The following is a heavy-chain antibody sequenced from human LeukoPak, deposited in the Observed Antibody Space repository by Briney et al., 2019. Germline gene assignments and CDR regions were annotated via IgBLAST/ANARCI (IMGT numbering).Heavy chain of an antibody. V-gene: IGHV3-33*01. CDR3: ARDLFPKQLPSGNWFDP. Sequence: GGSLRLSCAASGFTFSTYGMHWVRQAPGKGLQWVALIWYDGSNKYYADSVKGRFTISRDNSKNTLYLQMNSLRAEDTAVYYCARDLFPKQLPSGNWFDPRGQGTLVTVSS. CDR1: GFTFSTYG. J-gene: IGHJ5*02. CDR2: IWYDGSNK. D-gene: IGHD1-1*01.